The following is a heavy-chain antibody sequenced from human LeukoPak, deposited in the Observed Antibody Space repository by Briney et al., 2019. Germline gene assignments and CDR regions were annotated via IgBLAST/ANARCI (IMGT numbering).Heavy chain of an antibody. CDR3: ARGRPEWLLVFYYYYYMDV. CDR2: INHSGST. V-gene: IGHV4-34*01. J-gene: IGHJ6*03. CDR1: GGSFSGYY. Sequence: PSETLSLTCAVYGGSFSGYYWSWIRQPPGKGLEWIGEINHSGSTNYNPSLKSRVTISVDTSKNQFSLKLSSVTAADTAVYYCARGRPEWLLVFYYYYYMDVWGKGTTVTVSS. D-gene: IGHD3-3*01.